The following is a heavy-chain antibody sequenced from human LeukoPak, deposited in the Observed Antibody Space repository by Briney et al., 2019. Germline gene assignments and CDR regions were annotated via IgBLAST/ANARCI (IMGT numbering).Heavy chain of an antibody. CDR1: GYTFIGDF. D-gene: IGHD6-19*01. Sequence: ASVKVSCKASGYTFIGDFMHSVSQAPGQGLEWMGIINPSGGDTNCAQKFQGKLTLTRDRSPSTVYMELSSLTSQDTVVYRCAMAVADTDGSGYWGQGTLVTVSS. CDR3: AMAVADTDGSGY. V-gene: IGHV1-46*01. CDR2: INPSGGDT. J-gene: IGHJ4*02.